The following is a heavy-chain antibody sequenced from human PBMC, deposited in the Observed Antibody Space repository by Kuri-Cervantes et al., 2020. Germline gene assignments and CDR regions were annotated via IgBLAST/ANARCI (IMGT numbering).Heavy chain of an antibody. D-gene: IGHD3-9*01. J-gene: IGHJ5*02. Sequence: SETLSLTCTVSGGSISSGGYSWNWSRQPPGKGPEWIGNIYHSGSTFYNPSLKSRVAISVDRSKNQFSLKLSSVTAADTALYYCARRKFNLLTGTNWFDLWGQGTLVTVSS. CDR2: IYHSGST. V-gene: IGHV4-30-2*01. CDR3: ARRKFNLLTGTNWFDL. CDR1: GGSISSGGYS.